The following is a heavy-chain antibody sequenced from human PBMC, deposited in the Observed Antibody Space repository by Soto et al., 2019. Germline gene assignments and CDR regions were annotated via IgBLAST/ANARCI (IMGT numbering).Heavy chain of an antibody. Sequence: PGGSMRLSCVASGFTFNNYAMSWVRQAAGEGLDFVSVISNTGDNTMYADSVKGRFTISRDNSKNTLYLQMNNLRAEDTAIYYCAKASGGTYPGSRVLAFWGKGSWVPVS. CDR3: AKASGGTYPGSRVLAF. CDR1: GFTFNNYA. CDR2: ISNTGDNT. J-gene: IGHJ4*02. V-gene: IGHV3-23*01. D-gene: IGHD3-10*01.